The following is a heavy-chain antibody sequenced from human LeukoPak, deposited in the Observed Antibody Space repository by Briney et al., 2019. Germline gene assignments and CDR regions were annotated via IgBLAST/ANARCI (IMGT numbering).Heavy chain of an antibody. V-gene: IGHV3-7*01. Sequence: GGSLRLSCAASGFTFSSYWMSWVRQAPGKGLEWVANIKQDGSEKYYVDSVKGRFTISRDSAKNSLYLQMNSLRGEDTAMYYCTTGGDNWGQGTLVTVSS. J-gene: IGHJ4*02. D-gene: IGHD3-10*01. CDR2: IKQDGSEK. CDR3: TTGGDN. CDR1: GFTFSSYW.